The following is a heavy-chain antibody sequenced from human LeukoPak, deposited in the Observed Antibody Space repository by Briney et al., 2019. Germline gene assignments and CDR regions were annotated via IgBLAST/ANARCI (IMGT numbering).Heavy chain of an antibody. J-gene: IGHJ5*02. CDR1: GGSINGHY. V-gene: IGHV4-59*11. D-gene: IGHD2-15*01. Sequence: SETLSLTCTVSGGSINGHYWTWIRQSPGKGLEWIGYIYDRGSHYSGSTNYNPSLKSRVTISVDTSKNQFSLLVNSVTAADTAVYYCARVTLPVVAARFDPWGQGTLVTVSS. CDR3: ARVTLPVVAARFDP. CDR2: IYDRGSHYSGST.